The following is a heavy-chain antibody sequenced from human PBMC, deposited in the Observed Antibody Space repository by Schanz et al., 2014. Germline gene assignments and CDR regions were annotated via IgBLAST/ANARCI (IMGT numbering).Heavy chain of an antibody. V-gene: IGHV3-74*02. D-gene: IGHD1-26*01. J-gene: IGHJ4*02. CDR1: EFTFSTDA. Sequence: DVHLLESGGGLVQPGGSLRLSCAASEFTFSTDAMSWVRQAPGKGLEWVSRIKSDGSSTSYADSVKGRFTISRDNAKNTLYLQMSSLTTEDTAVYFCARDHTTESYYSAGPPIDYWGQGTLLTVSS. CDR2: IKSDGSST. CDR3: ARDHTTESYYSAGPPIDY.